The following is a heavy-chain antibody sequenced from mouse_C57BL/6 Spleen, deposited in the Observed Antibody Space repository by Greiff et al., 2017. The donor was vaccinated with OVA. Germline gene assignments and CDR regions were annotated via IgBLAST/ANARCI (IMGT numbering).Heavy chain of an antibody. CDR3: ARRAIYYYAMDY. V-gene: IGHV5-6*01. CDR1: GFTFSSYG. J-gene: IGHJ4*01. CDR2: ISSGGSYT. Sequence: EVQGVESGGDLVKPGGSLKLSCAASGFTFSSYGMSWVRQTPDKRLEWVATISSGGSYTYYPDSVKGRFTISRDNAKNTLYLQMSSLKSEDTAMYYCARRAIYYYAMDYWGQGTSVTVSS.